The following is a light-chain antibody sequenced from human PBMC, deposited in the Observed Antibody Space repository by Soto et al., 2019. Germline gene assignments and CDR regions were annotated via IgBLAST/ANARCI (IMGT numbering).Light chain of an antibody. Sequence: QPVLTQSPSASASLGASGKLTCTLSSGYSTYAIAWHQQQSEKGPRFLMKINYDGTHSKGDGFFDRFSGSSSGAERHLTISSLQSEDEADYYCQSLGTGIQVFGGGTKLTVL. J-gene: IGLJ3*02. V-gene: IGLV4-69*01. CDR3: QSLGTGIQV. CDR1: SGYSTYA. CDR2: INYDGTH.